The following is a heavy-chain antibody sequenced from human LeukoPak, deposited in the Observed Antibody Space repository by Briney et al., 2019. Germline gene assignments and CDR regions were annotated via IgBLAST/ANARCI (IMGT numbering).Heavy chain of an antibody. CDR2: VYSGGST. CDR1: GFTFSSYA. J-gene: IGHJ4*02. Sequence: GGSLRLSCAASGFTFSSYAMSWVRQAPGKGLEWVSLVYSGGSTYYVDSVKGRFTISRDNSENTLYFQMNSLPAEDTAVYYCAKGSKRYLDYWGQGTLVTVSS. V-gene: IGHV3-66*01. CDR3: AKGSKRYLDY.